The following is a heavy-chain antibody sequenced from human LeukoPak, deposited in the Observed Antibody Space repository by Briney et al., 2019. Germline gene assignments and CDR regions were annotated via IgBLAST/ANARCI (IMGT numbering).Heavy chain of an antibody. Sequence: GGSLRLSCAASGFTFSSYEMNWVRQAPGKGLEWVANIRPDGSEKDCVDSVKGRFTISRDNAKNLLYLQMNSLRVEDTALYFCARGGESRAMLHQWGQGTLVTVSS. CDR2: IRPDGSEK. CDR1: GFTFSSYE. J-gene: IGHJ4*02. V-gene: IGHV3-7*04. D-gene: IGHD3-16*01. CDR3: ARGGESRAMLHQ.